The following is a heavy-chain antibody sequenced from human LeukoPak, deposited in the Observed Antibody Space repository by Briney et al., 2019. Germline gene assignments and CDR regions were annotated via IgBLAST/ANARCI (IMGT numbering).Heavy chain of an antibody. CDR3: TRSGFGGGVHFDY. CDR2: MNPNSGDT. Sequence: ASVKVSCTASGYTFTSYDINWVRQAAGQGLEWMGWMNPNSGDTGYVEKFQGRVTMTRDTSITTAYMELSSLRSEDTAVYYCTRSGFGGGVHFDYWGQGTPVTVSS. CDR1: GYTFTSYD. J-gene: IGHJ4*02. D-gene: IGHD3-16*01. V-gene: IGHV1-8*01.